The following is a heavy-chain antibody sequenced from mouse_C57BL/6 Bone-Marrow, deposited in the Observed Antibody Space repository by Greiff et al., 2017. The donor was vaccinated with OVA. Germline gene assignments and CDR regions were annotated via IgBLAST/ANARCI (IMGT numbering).Heavy chain of an antibody. CDR1: GYSFTGYY. V-gene: IGHV1-42*01. D-gene: IGHD2-2*01. CDR2: INPSTGGT. Sequence: EVQLQQSGPELVKPGASVKISCKASGYSFTGYYMNWVKQSPEKSLEWIGEINPSTGGTTYNQKFKAKATLTVDKSSSTASMQLKSLTSEDSAVYYCARGEIYYGYDGWYFDVWGTGTTVTVSS. CDR3: ARGEIYYGYDGWYFDV. J-gene: IGHJ1*03.